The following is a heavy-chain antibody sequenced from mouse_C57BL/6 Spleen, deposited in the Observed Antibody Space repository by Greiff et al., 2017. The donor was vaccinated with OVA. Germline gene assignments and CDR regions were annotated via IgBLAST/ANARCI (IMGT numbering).Heavy chain of an antibody. J-gene: IGHJ4*01. CDR3: TRSIYYDYDVYAMDY. V-gene: IGHV1-5*01. Sequence: EVQLQQSGTVLARPGASVKMSCKTSGYTFTSYWMHWVKQRPGQGLEWIGAIYPGNGDTSYNQKFKGKAKLTAVTSASTAYMELSSLTNENSAVYYCTRSIYYDYDVYAMDYWGQGTSVTVSS. D-gene: IGHD2-4*01. CDR1: GYTFTSYW. CDR2: IYPGNGDT.